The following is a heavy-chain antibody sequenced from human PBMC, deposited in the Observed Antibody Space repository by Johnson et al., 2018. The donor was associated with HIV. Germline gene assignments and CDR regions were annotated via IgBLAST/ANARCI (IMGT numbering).Heavy chain of an antibody. CDR3: AKDPMIVVAKSDAFDI. CDR1: AFTFSSYA. J-gene: IGHJ3*02. D-gene: IGHD3-22*01. V-gene: IGHV3-30-3*01. Sequence: QVLLVESGGGVVQPGRSLRLSCVGSAFTFSSYAMHWVRQAPGKGLEWVAVISYDGSNKYYADSVKGRFTISRDNSKNTLYLQMNSLRAEDTAVYYCAKDPMIVVAKSDAFDIWGQGTMVTVSS. CDR2: ISYDGSNK.